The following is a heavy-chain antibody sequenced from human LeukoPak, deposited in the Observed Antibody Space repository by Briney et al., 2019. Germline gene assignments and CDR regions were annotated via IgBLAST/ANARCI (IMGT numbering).Heavy chain of an antibody. CDR3: ALSGFWSGYSIDY. J-gene: IGHJ4*02. Sequence: SETLSLTCTVSGGSISSYYWSWIRQPPEKGLEWIGYIYYSGSTNYNPSLKSRVTISVDTSKNQFSLKLSSVTAADTAVYYCALSGFWSGYSIDYWGQGTLVTVSS. CDR2: IYYSGST. V-gene: IGHV4-59*01. CDR1: GGSISSYY. D-gene: IGHD3-3*01.